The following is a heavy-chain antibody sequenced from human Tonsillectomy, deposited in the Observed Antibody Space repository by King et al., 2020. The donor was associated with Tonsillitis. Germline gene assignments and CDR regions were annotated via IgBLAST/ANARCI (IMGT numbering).Heavy chain of an antibody. D-gene: IGHD1-26*01. Sequence: QLQESGPGLVKPSETLSLTCTVSGGSISSNSYYWGWIRQPPGKGLEWIGSIYYSGSTYYNPSLKSRVTISVDTSKNQFSLKLSSVTAADTAVYYCARHRRVGLGPDAPDSWGQGTLVTVSS. V-gene: IGHV4-39*01. CDR2: IYYSGST. CDR1: GGSISSNSYY. CDR3: ARHRRVGLGPDAPDS. J-gene: IGHJ4*02.